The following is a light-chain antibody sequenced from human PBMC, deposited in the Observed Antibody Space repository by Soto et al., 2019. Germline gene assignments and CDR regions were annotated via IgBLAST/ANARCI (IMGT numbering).Light chain of an antibody. V-gene: IGKV3-15*01. CDR1: QSVSSN. CDR3: QQYNNWPTSWT. Sequence: EIVMTQSPATLSVSPGERATLSCRASQSVSSNLAWYQQKPGQAPRLLIYGASTRATGIPARFSGSGSGTEFTLTISSLQSEDLAVYYCQQYNNWPTSWTFGQGSKVEI. J-gene: IGKJ1*01. CDR2: GAS.